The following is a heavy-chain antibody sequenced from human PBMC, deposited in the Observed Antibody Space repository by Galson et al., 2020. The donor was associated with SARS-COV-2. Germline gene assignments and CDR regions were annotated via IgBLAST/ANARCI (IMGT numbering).Heavy chain of an antibody. CDR1: GGSIDVISYY. CDR3: ARADYPSRLGNKFSWFDP. CDR2: IYYSGIT. Sequence: SETLSLTCSVSGGSIDVISYYWAWIRQSPGKGLEWLAFIYYSGITYYNSSLRSRLTISQDRSANQFYLRLTSVTAADAAVYYCARADYPSRLGNKFSWFDPWGRGTQVSVSS. V-gene: IGHV4-39*07. J-gene: IGHJ5*02. D-gene: IGHD4-17*01.